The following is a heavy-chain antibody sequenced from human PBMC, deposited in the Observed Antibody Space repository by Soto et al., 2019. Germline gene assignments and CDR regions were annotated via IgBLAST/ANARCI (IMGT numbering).Heavy chain of an antibody. D-gene: IGHD3-10*01. V-gene: IGHV3-15*01. CDR1: GFTFSNAW. CDR3: TTLPYYYGSGSYDY. Sequence: GGSLRLSCAASGFTFSNAWMSWVRQAPGKGLEWVGSIKSKTDGGTTDYAAPVKGRFTISRDDSKNTLYLQMNSLKTEDTAVYYCTTLPYYYGSGSYDYWGQGTLVTVSS. CDR2: IKSKTDGGTT. J-gene: IGHJ4*02.